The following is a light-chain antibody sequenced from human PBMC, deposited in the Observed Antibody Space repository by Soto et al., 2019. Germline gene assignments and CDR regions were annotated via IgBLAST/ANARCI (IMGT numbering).Light chain of an antibody. CDR3: CSYTTSNTRQIV. J-gene: IGLJ1*01. Sequence: QSALTQPAFVSGSPAQSITISCTGTSSDVGGYNYVSWYQHHPGKAPKLMIYDVSNRPSGVSNRFSGSKSGNTASLTISGLQPEDEADYYCCSYTTSNTRQIVFGTGTKVTVL. CDR1: SSDVGGYNY. CDR2: DVS. V-gene: IGLV2-14*03.